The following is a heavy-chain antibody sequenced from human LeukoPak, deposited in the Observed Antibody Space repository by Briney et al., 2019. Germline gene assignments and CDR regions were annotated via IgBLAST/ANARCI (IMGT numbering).Heavy chain of an antibody. V-gene: IGHV3-30*02. CDR1: GFTFSSSG. CDR2: IPYDGSNK. J-gene: IGHJ5*02. Sequence: GGSLRLSCAASGFTFSSSGMHWVRQAPGKGLEWVAFIPYDGSNKYYADSVKGRFTISRDNSRNTLYLQMNSLRAEDTAVYYCAKATDPWGQGTLVTVSS. CDR3: AKATDP.